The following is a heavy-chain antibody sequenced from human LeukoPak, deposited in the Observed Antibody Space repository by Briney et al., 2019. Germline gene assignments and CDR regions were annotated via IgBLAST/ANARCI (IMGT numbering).Heavy chain of an antibody. V-gene: IGHV4-4*07. CDR3: ARLGVTTSRRGYYMDV. J-gene: IGHJ6*03. CDR1: GGSISSYY. CDR2: LYTSGST. D-gene: IGHD4-17*01. Sequence: SETLSLTCSVSGGSISSYYWSWIRQPAGKGLEWIGRLYTSGSTNYNPSLKSRVTMSVDTSKNQFSLKLSSVTAADTAVYYCARLGVTTSRRGYYMDVWGKGTTVTISS.